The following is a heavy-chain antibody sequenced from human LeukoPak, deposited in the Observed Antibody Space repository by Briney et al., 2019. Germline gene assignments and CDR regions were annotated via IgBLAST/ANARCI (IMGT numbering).Heavy chain of an antibody. Sequence: ASVKISCKTSGYTFTGYYMHWVRHAPGQGLEWMRGMNPNSGASNYAQRFQGRVTMTRDTSIGTAYMELSSLRSDATAVYYCATRVVAGIPYYFDHWGQGTLVTVSS. CDR1: GYTFTGYY. V-gene: IGHV1-2*02. J-gene: IGHJ4*02. CDR3: ATRVVAGIPYYFDH. CDR2: MNPNSGAS. D-gene: IGHD6-19*01.